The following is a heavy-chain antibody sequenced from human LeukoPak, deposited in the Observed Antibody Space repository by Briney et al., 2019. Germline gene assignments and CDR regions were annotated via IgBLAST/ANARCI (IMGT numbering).Heavy chain of an antibody. CDR3: ARAGGSGSYYSSWSSE. CDR2: ISSSSSTI. V-gene: IGHV3-48*01. Sequence: PGGSLRLSCAASGFTFSSYSMNWVRQAPGKGLEWVSYISSSSSTIYYADSVKGRFTISRDNAKNSLYLQMNSLRAEDTAVYYCARAGGSGSYYSSWSSEGGQGTLVTVSS. CDR1: GFTFSSYS. J-gene: IGHJ4*02. D-gene: IGHD3-10*01.